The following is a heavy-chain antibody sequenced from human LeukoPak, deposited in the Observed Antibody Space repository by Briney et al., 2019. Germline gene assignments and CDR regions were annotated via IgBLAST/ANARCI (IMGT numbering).Heavy chain of an antibody. CDR1: GCTFDDYG. V-gene: IGHV3-20*04. J-gene: IGHJ4*02. D-gene: IGHD3-10*01. Sequence: GGSLTLSCAASGCTFDDYGLSWVRQPPGTGLERVSGINWNGGSSGYADSVKGRFTISRDNARNSLYLQMNSLRAEDTGLYYCAILDYYGSGSYYYFDCWGEGTLVTVSS. CDR3: AILDYYGSGSYYYFDC. CDR2: INWNGGSS.